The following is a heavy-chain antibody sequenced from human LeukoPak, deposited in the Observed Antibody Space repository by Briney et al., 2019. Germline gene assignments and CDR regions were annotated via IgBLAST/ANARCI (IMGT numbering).Heavy chain of an antibody. J-gene: IGHJ4*02. V-gene: IGHV4-34*01. CDR1: GGSFSGYY. Sequence: PSETLSLTCAVYGGSFSGYYWSWIRQPPGKGLEWIGEINHSGSTNYNPSLKSRVTISVDTSKNQFSLKLSSVTAADTAEYYCARGIINYDFWSGYRIFDYWGQGTLVTVSS. D-gene: IGHD3-3*01. CDR2: INHSGST. CDR3: ARGIINYDFWSGYRIFDY.